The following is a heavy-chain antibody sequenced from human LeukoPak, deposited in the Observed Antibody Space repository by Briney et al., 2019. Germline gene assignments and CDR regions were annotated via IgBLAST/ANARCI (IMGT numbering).Heavy chain of an antibody. V-gene: IGHV3-48*01. CDR3: AGIYSDGPVDY. CDR2: ISGSSRTT. Sequence: GGSLRLSCAASGFTFSDYSMIWVRQAPGQGLECLSYISGSSRTTYHADSVKGRFTISRDNAKNSLYLQMNTLRVEDTAVYYCAGIYSDGPVDYGAREPRVTVPS. J-gene: IGHJ4*02. D-gene: IGHD4-17*01. CDR1: GFTFSDYS.